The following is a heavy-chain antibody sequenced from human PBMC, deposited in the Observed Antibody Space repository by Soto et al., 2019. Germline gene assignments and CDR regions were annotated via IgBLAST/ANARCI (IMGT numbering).Heavy chain of an antibody. V-gene: IGHV1-18*01. CDR1: GYTFTSYG. CDR2: ISAYNGNT. CDR3: AINIWGSYRYGTWFDP. Sequence: ASVKVSCKASGYTFTSYGISWVRQAPGQGLEWMGWISAYNGNTNYAQKLQGRVTMTTDTSTSTAYMELRSLRSDDTAVYYCAINIWGSYRYGTWFDPWGQGTLVTVSS. J-gene: IGHJ5*02. D-gene: IGHD3-16*02.